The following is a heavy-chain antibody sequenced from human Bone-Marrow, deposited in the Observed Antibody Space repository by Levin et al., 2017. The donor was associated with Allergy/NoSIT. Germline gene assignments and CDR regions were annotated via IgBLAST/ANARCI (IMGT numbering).Heavy chain of an antibody. Sequence: GGSLRLSCAASGFAFSNYWMHWVRQAPGKGLVWVSRINRGGSSTTYADSVKGRFTISRDNAKNTLYLQMNSLRAEDTAVYYCARDPFAYNFGSGSYLDSWGQGTLVSVSS. J-gene: IGHJ4*02. CDR1: GFAFSNYW. D-gene: IGHD3-10*01. V-gene: IGHV3-74*01. CDR2: INRGGSST. CDR3: ARDPFAYNFGSGSYLDS.